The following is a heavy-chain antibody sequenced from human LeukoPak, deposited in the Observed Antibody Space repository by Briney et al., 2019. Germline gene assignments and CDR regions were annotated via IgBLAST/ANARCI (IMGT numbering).Heavy chain of an antibody. Sequence: PGGSLRLSCAASGFTSSSYAMHWVRQAPGKGLEWVAVISYDGSNKYYADSVKGRFTISRDNSKNTLYLQMNSLRAEDTAVYYCAREVVGYCSSASCHPPWRNGMDVWGQGTTVTVSS. V-gene: IGHV3-30-3*01. D-gene: IGHD2-2*01. CDR1: GFTSSSYA. J-gene: IGHJ6*02. CDR3: AREVVGYCSSASCHPPWRNGMDV. CDR2: ISYDGSNK.